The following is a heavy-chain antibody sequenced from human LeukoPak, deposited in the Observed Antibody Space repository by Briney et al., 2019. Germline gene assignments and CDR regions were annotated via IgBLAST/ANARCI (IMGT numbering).Heavy chain of an antibody. D-gene: IGHD6-13*01. CDR1: GFTFSSYA. V-gene: IGHV3-23*01. CDR3: AKDLGKQTYYYGMDV. J-gene: IGHJ6*02. Sequence: GGSLRLSCAASGFTFSSYAMSWVRQAPGKGLEWVSAISGSGGSTYYADSVKGRFTISRDNSKNTLYLQMNSLRAEDTAVYYCAKDLGKQTYYYGMDVWGQGTTVTVSS. CDR2: ISGSGGST.